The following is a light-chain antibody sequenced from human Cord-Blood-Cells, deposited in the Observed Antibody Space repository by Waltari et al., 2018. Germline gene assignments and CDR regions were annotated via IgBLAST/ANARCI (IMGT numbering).Light chain of an antibody. CDR2: DAS. J-gene: IGKJ5*01. CDR1: QSVSSY. Sequence: EIVLTHSPPTLSLSPGERATLSCRASQSVSSYLAWYQQKPGQAPRLLIYDASNRATGIPARFSGSGSGTDFTLTISSLEPEDFAVYYCQQRSNWPPTFGQGTRLEIK. V-gene: IGKV3-11*01. CDR3: QQRSNWPPT.